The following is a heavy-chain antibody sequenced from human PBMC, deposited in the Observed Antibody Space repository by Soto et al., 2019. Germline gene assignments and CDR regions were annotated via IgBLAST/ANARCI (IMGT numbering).Heavy chain of an antibody. CDR1: GFTFSSYA. CDR3: AKAPSYYCGMDV. J-gene: IGHJ6*02. V-gene: IGHV3-23*01. Sequence: GGSLRLSCAASGFTFSSYAMSWVRQAPGKGLEWVSAISGSGGSTYYADSVKGRYTISRDNSKNTLYLQMNSLRAEDTAVYYCAKAPSYYCGMDVWGQGTTVTVSS. CDR2: ISGSGGST.